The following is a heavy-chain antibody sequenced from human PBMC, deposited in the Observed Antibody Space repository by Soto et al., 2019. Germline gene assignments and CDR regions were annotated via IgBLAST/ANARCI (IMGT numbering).Heavy chain of an antibody. CDR1: GYSLTELS. J-gene: IGHJ4*02. V-gene: IGHV1-24*01. CDR2: FDPKDGET. CDR3: ATGQRDNYYYRSGGEY. D-gene: IGHD3-22*01. Sequence: ASVKVSCKVSGYSLTELSMHWVRQAPGKGLEWMGGFDPKDGETIYAQKFQGRVTMTEDTSTDTAYMELSSLRSEDTAVFYCATGQRDNYYYRSGGEYWGQGTSVTVP.